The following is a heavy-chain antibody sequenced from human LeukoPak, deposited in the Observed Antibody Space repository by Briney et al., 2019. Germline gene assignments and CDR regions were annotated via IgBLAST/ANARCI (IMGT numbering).Heavy chain of an antibody. CDR3: AKGTPEEAWFGELFPVSFNY. Sequence: PGGSLRLSCAASGFTFSSYAMSWVRQAPGKGLEWVSAISGSGGSTYYADSVKGRFTISRDNSKNTLYLQMNSLRAGDTAVYYCAKGTPEEAWFGELFPVSFNYWGQGTLVTVSS. V-gene: IGHV3-23*01. CDR1: GFTFSSYA. D-gene: IGHD3-10*01. J-gene: IGHJ4*02. CDR2: ISGSGGST.